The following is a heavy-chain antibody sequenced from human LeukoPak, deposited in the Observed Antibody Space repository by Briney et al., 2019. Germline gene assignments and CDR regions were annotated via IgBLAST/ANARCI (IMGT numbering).Heavy chain of an antibody. CDR1: GFTFSSYG. CDR3: ARRDENSWHNY. D-gene: IGHD6-13*01. Sequence: GGSLRLSCAASGFTFSSYGMHWVRQAPGKGLEWVAVISYDGSNKYYADSVKGRFTISRDNAKNSLYLQMNSLRAEDTAVYYCARRDENSWHNYWGQGTWVTVSS. J-gene: IGHJ4*02. CDR2: ISYDGSNK. V-gene: IGHV3-30*03.